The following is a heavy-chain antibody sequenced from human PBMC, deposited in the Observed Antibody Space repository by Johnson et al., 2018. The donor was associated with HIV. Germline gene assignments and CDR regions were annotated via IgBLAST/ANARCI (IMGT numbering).Heavy chain of an antibody. CDR3: AKGPLYYYESRLVSGAFDI. Sequence: QMLLVESGGGVVQPGGSLRLSCAASGFTFSSYGMHWVRQAPGKGLEWVAFIRYDGSNKYYTDSVKGRFPISRDNSKNTLYLQMNSLRAEDTAVYYCAKGPLYYYESRLVSGAFDIWGQGTMVTVSS. CDR2: IRYDGSNK. D-gene: IGHD3-22*01. V-gene: IGHV3-30*02. J-gene: IGHJ3*02. CDR1: GFTFSSYG.